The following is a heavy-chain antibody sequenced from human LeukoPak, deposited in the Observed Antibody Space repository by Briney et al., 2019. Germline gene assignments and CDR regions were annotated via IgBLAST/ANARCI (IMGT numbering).Heavy chain of an antibody. J-gene: IGHJ3*02. CDR1: GGSFSGYY. CDR2: INHSGST. Sequence: SETLSLTCAVYGGSFSGYYWSWIRQPPGKGLEWIGEINHSGSTNYNPSLKSRVTISVDTSKNQFSLKLSSVTAADTAVYYCARIRRHRGAAFDISGQGTMVTVSS. CDR3: ARIRRHRGAAFDI. V-gene: IGHV4-34*01.